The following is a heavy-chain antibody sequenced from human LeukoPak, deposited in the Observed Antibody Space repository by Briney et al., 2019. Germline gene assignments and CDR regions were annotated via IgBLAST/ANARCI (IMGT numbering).Heavy chain of an antibody. CDR3: AREYVYSSGWWDY. D-gene: IGHD6-19*01. J-gene: IGHJ4*02. CDR1: GYTFTGYY. V-gene: IGHV1-2*02. CDR2: INPNSGGT. Sequence: ASVKVSCKASGYTFTGYYMHWVRQAPGQGREWMGWINPNSGGTNYAQKFQGRVTMTRDTSISTAYMELSRLRSDDTAVYYCAREYVYSSGWWDYWGQGTLVTVSS.